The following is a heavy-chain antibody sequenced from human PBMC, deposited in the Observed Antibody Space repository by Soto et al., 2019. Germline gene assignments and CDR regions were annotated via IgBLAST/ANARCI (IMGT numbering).Heavy chain of an antibody. D-gene: IGHD3-3*01. Sequence: SQTLSLTCAIAWDSVSSNSAGWNWIRQSPSRGLEWLGRTYYRSKWYNDYAVSVKSRITINPDTSKNQLSLQLNSVTPEDTAVYSCARGRYNFWRGSPLPKGMDVWGKGTTVSVSS. V-gene: IGHV6-1*01. CDR1: WDSVSSNSAG. CDR3: ARGRYNFWRGSPLPKGMDV. J-gene: IGHJ6*04. CDR2: TYYRSKWYN.